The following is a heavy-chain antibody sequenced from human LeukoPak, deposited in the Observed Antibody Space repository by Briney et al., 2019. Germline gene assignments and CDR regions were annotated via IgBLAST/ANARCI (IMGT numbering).Heavy chain of an antibody. V-gene: IGHV1-24*01. CDR3: ATNSGPYSSSSPFDY. CDR2: FDPEDGET. D-gene: IGHD6-6*01. Sequence: GASVKVSCKVSGYTLTELSMHWVRQAPGKGLEWMGGFDPEDGETIYAQKFQGRVTMTEDTSTDTAYMELSSLRSEDTAVYYCATNSGPYSSSSPFDYWGQGTLVTVSS. J-gene: IGHJ4*02. CDR1: GYTLTELS.